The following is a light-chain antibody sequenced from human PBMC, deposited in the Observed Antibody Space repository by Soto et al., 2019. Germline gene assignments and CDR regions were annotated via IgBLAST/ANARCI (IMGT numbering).Light chain of an antibody. CDR3: QQYLSYPYT. CDR2: AAA. Sequence: AIRMPQSPSSISASTGDRVTITCRARQGISSFLAWYQQKPGKAPKLLIYAAATLQRGAPSRFSASGSGTDFTLTISRLQSEDFATYFCQQYLSYPYTFGQGIKLEI. CDR1: QGISSF. J-gene: IGKJ2*01. V-gene: IGKV1-8*01.